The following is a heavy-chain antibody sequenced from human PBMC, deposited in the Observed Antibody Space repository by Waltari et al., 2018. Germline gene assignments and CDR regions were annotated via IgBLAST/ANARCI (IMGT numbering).Heavy chain of an antibody. D-gene: IGHD4-17*01. J-gene: IGHJ4*02. V-gene: IGHV2-5*01. CDR1: GFSLSTSGVG. CDR3: AHAGGYGDNDY. Sequence: QITLKESGPTLVKPTQTLTLTCTFSGFSLSTSGVGVGWIRQPPGKALEWLALIYWNDDKRYSPSLKSRLTITNDTSKNQVVLTMTNMDPVDTATYYCAHAGGYGDNDYWGQGTLVTVSS. CDR2: IYWNDDK.